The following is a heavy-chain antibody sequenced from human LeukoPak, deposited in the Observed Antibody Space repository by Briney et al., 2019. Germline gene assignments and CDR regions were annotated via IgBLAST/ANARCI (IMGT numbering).Heavy chain of an antibody. CDR1: GGSISSYY. CDR2: IYTSGYT. CDR3: ASTTYDSSGYYYEYFQH. J-gene: IGHJ1*01. D-gene: IGHD3-22*01. V-gene: IGHV4-4*07. Sequence: PSETLSLTCTVSGGSISSYYWSWIRQPAGKGLEWIGRIYTSGYTNYNPSLKGRVTMSVDTSKNQFSLKLSSVTAADTAVYYCASTTYDSSGYYYEYFQHWGQGTLVTVSS.